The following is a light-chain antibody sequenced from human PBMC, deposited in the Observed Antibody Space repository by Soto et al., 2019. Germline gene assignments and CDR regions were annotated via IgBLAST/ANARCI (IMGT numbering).Light chain of an antibody. J-gene: IGKJ4*01. CDR2: DAS. Sequence: EIVMTQSPATLSVSPGERATLSCRASQSISSNLAWYQKKPGQAPRLLIYDASTRATGIPARFSASVSGTEFTLTISSLQSEDFAVYYCQQYNNWPLTFGGGTKVEIK. CDR1: QSISSN. CDR3: QQYNNWPLT. V-gene: IGKV3-15*01.